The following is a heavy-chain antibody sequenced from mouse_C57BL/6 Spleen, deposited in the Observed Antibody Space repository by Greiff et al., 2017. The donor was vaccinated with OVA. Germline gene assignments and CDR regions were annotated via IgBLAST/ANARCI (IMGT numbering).Heavy chain of an antibody. CDR2: INPSNGGT. D-gene: IGHD2-4*01. CDR1: GYTFTSYW. J-gene: IGHJ2*01. V-gene: IGHV1-53*01. CDR3: ARSPYYDYSSFDY. Sequence: VQLKQPGTELVKPGASVKLSCKASGYTFTSYWMHWVKQRPGQGLEWIGNINPSNGGTNYNEKFKSKATLTVDKSSSTAYMQLSSLTSEDSAVYYCARSPYYDYSSFDYWGQGTTLTVSS.